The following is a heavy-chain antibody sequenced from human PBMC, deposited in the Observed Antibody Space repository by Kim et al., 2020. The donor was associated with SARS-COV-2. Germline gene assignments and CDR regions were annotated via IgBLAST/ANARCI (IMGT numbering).Heavy chain of an antibody. J-gene: IGHJ4*02. CDR3: ATQGQQWLASSY. Sequence: YNNPSLKSRVTISVDTSKNQFSLKLSSVTAADTAVYYCATQGQQWLASSYWGQGTLVTVSS. D-gene: IGHD6-19*01. V-gene: IGHV4-31*02.